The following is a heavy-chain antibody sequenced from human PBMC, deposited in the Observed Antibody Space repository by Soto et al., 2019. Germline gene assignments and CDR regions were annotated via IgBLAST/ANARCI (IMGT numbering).Heavy chain of an antibody. J-gene: IGHJ4*02. D-gene: IGHD6-13*01. CDR3: ARVPPGVTLASSWYYFDY. CDR2: MNPNSGNT. CDR1: GYTFTSYD. Sequence: ASVKVSCKASGYTFTSYDINWVRQATGQGLEWMGWMNPNSGNTGYAQKFQGRVTMTRNTSISTAYMELSSLRSEDTAVYYCARVPPGVTLASSWYYFDYWGQGTLVTVSS. V-gene: IGHV1-8*01.